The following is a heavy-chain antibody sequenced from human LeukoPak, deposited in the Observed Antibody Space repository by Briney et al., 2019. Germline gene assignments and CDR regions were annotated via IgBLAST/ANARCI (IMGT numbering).Heavy chain of an antibody. CDR2: IYYSGST. CDR1: GGSISSSSDY. CDR3: ARVGGDHDAFDI. J-gene: IGHJ3*02. V-gene: IGHV4-61*05. D-gene: IGHD2-21*02. Sequence: SETLSLTCTVSGGSISSSSDYWGWIRQPPGKGLEWIGYIYYSGSTNYNPSLKSRVTISVDTSKNQFSLKLSSVTAADTAVYYCARVGGDHDAFDIWGQGTMVTVSS.